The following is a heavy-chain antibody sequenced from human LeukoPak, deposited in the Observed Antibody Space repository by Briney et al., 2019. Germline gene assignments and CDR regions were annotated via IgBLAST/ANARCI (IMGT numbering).Heavy chain of an antibody. J-gene: IGHJ4*02. CDR1: GDSISSYY. D-gene: IGHD5-18*01. V-gene: IGHV4-59*01. CDR2: IYYSGST. CDR3: AREGTAMVIDY. Sequence: PSETLSLTYTVSGDSISSYYWSWIRQPLGKGLEWIGYIYYSGSTNYNPSLKSRVIISVDTSKNQFSLKLSSVTAADTAVYYCAREGTAMVIDYWGQGTLVTVSS.